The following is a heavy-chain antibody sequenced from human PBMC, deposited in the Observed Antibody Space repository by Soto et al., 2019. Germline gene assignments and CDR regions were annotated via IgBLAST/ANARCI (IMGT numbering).Heavy chain of an antibody. V-gene: IGHV1-3*04. D-gene: IGHD3-3*01. CDR2: IHTAKGNT. Sequence: GASVEVSCQASGYTFTHNVVHWLRQAPRQTLASMGWIHTAKGNTKYSQKFEARVTMTTDTSTSTAYMELRSLRSDDTAVYYCARLYYDFWSGSLYYYYGMDVWGQGTKVTCSS. J-gene: IGHJ6*02. CDR3: ARLYYDFWSGSLYYYYGMDV. CDR1: GYTFTHNV.